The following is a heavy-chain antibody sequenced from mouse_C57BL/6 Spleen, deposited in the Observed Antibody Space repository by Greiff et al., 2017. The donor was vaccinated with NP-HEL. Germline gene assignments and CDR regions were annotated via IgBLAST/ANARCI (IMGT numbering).Heavy chain of an antibody. D-gene: IGHD2-5*01. V-gene: IGHV1-80*01. CDR3: ARQGYSNYAFAY. CDR1: GYAFSSYW. Sequence: VKLMESGAELVKPGASVKISCKASGYAFSSYWMNWVKQRPGKGLEWIGKIYPGDGDTNYNGKFKGKATLTADKSSSTAYMQLSSLTSEDSAVYFCARQGYSNYAFAYWGQGTLVTVSA. CDR2: IYPGDGDT. J-gene: IGHJ3*01.